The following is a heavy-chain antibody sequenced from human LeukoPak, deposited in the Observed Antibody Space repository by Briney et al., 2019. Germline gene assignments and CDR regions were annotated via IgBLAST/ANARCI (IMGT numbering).Heavy chain of an antibody. CDR2: ISSSSTTI. CDR1: GFTFSDFS. CDR3: ARDLFVRRYFDY. V-gene: IGHV3-48*02. Sequence: PGGSLRLSCAASGFTFSDFSMNWVRQAPGKGLQWVSYISSSSTTIYYADSVKGRFTISRDNARNSLYLQMNSLRDEDTAVYYCARDLFVRRYFDYWGQGTLVTVSS. J-gene: IGHJ4*02. D-gene: IGHD3-10*01.